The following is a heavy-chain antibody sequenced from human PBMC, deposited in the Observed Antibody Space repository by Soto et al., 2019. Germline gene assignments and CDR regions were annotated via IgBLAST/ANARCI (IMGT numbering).Heavy chain of an antibody. Sequence: PGESLKISCKGSGYSFTSYWIGWVRQMPGKGLEWMGIIYPGDSDTRYSPSFQGQVTISADKSISTAYLQWSSLKASDTAMYYCATGIEARRGGYYYYGMDVWGQGTTVTVSS. V-gene: IGHV5-51*01. CDR1: GYSFTSYW. J-gene: IGHJ6*02. CDR3: ATGIEARRGGYYYYGMDV. CDR2: IYPGDSDT. D-gene: IGHD6-6*01.